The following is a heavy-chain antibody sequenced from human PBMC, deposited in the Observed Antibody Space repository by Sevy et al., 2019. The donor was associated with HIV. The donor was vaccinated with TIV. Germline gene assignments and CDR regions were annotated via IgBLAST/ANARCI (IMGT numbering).Heavy chain of an antibody. J-gene: IGHJ6*02. D-gene: IGHD2-21*01. CDR2: IKPNNGDT. V-gene: IGHV1-2*02. CDR3: AKDPSIAGSSFYGLDV. Sequence: ASVKVSCKASGYTFTGDYIHWVRQASGQGLEWAGWIKPNNGDTKYARDFQGRVTMTRDTSINTAYMELSGLRSDDTAVYYCAKDPSIAGSSFYGLDVWGQGTAVTVSS. CDR1: GYTFTGDY.